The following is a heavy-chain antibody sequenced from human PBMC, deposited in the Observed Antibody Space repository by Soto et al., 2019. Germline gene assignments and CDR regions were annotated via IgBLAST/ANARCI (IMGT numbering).Heavy chain of an antibody. Sequence: EVQLVESGGGLVQPGGSLRLSCAASGFTFSGRSMHWVRQAPGKGLVWVSGIDNAGTDSTYADSVKGRFTSSRDNAKNTLYLQMNRLRVEDTAVYYCARGWFGPDVWGKGTTVTLSS. D-gene: IGHD3-10*01. J-gene: IGHJ6*04. CDR1: GFTFSGRS. CDR2: IDNAGTDS. V-gene: IGHV3-74*01. CDR3: ARGWFGPDV.